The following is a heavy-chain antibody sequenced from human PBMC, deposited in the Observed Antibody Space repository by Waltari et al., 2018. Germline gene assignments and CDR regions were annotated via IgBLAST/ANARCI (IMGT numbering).Heavy chain of an antibody. CDR2: ISRTRRDI. CDR1: GFTFTTYT. V-gene: IGHV3-21*02. CDR3: AGGYSSYYGMDV. J-gene: IGHJ6*02. Sequence: EVQLVESGGGLVKSGGSLRLSCAASGFTFTTYTMNWVRQAPGKGMGWVSSISRTRRDIYYAESVKGRFTISRDNAKSSLYLQLNSLRAEDTAVYYCAGGYSSYYGMDVWGQGTTVTVSS. D-gene: IGHD6-13*01.